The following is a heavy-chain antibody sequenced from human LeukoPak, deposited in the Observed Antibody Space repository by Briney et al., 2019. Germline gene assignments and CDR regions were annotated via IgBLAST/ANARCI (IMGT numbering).Heavy chain of an antibody. CDR1: GFTFSSYS. CDR3: ARGFGSGLTTFDY. CDR2: ISSSSSYI. D-gene: IGHD3-10*01. Sequence: PGGCLRLSCAASGFTFSSYSMNWVRQAPGKGLEWVSSISSSSSYIYYADSVKGRFTISRDNAKNSLYLQMNSLRAEDMAVYYCARGFGSGLTTFDYWGQGTLVTVSS. V-gene: IGHV3-21*01. J-gene: IGHJ4*02.